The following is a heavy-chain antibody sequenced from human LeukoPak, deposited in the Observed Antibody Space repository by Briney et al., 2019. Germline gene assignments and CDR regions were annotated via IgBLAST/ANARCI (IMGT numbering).Heavy chain of an antibody. J-gene: IGHJ4*02. CDR2: IYTSGST. CDR3: ARAYYGSRYFDY. CDR1: GGSISSYY. Sequence: SETLSLTCTVSGGSISSYYWSWIRQPDGKGLEWIGGIYTSGSTNYNPSLKSRVTMSVDTSKNQFSLKLSSVTAADTAVYYCARAYYGSRYFDYWGQGTLVTVSS. D-gene: IGHD3-10*01. V-gene: IGHV4-4*07.